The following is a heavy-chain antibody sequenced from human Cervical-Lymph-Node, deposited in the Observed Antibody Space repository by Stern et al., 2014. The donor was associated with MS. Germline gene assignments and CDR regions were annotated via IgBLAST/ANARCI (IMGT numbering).Heavy chain of an antibody. D-gene: IGHD3-22*01. Sequence: VQLVQSGSEVKKPGASVKVSCKASGYTLTSHGITWVRQAPGQGLEWMGWISAYNGNTNYAQKLQGRVTMTIGTSTNTAYMELMSLRSDDTAVYYCAINDYYDSSGYLDDAFDIWGQGTMVTVSS. J-gene: IGHJ3*02. CDR1: GYTLTSHG. CDR2: ISAYNGNT. CDR3: AINDYYDSSGYLDDAFDI. V-gene: IGHV1-18*01.